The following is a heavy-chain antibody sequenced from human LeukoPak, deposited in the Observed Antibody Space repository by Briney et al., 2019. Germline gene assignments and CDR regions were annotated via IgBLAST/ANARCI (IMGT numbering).Heavy chain of an antibody. J-gene: IGHJ5*02. CDR2: FDPEDGET. D-gene: IGHD6-19*01. Sequence: ASVKVSCKVSGYTLTELSMHWVRQAPGKGLEWMGGFDPEDGETIYAQKFQGRVTMTEDTSTDTAYMELSSLRSEDTAVYYCATGMKYQWLVQKDWFDPWGQGTLVTVSS. CDR1: GYTLTELS. CDR3: ATGMKYQWLVQKDWFDP. V-gene: IGHV1-24*01.